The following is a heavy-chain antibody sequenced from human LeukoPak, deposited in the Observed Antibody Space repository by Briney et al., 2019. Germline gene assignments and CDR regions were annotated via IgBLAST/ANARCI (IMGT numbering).Heavy chain of an antibody. V-gene: IGHV3-48*04. D-gene: IGHD1-26*01. J-gene: IGHJ4*02. CDR2: ISGSSATI. CDR1: KFTFSSYS. Sequence: PGGSLRLSCVASKFTFSSYSMSWVRQAPGRGLEWVSYISGSSATIFYAGSVEDRFTISRDNAKTSLYLQMSSLRAEDTAVYYCATLVGLTFDSWGQGTLVTVSS. CDR3: ATLVGLTFDS.